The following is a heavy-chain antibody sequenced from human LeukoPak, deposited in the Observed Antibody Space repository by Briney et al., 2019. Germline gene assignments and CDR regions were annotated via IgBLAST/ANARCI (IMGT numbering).Heavy chain of an antibody. J-gene: IGHJ4*02. CDR1: GFTFTKCA. V-gene: IGHV3-23*01. D-gene: IGHD6-19*01. CDR2: ITATGDTA. Sequence: GGSLRLSCVASGFTFTKCAMSWIRQAPGKGLEWVAIITATGDTAYYADSVKGRYTISRDNSRNTVYMQMDSLRAEDTAIYYCAGDRNSDWYSPLDYWGQGSQVTVSP. CDR3: AGDRNSDWYSPLDY.